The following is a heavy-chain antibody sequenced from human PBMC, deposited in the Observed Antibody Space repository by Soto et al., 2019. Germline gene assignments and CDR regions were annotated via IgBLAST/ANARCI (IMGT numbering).Heavy chain of an antibody. CDR3: ARLPIGATILSGFDS. D-gene: IGHD5-12*01. V-gene: IGHV4-39*01. Sequence: TETLSLTCIVSGDSINSNTYYWAWIRQSPGEGLEWIGSIYYTGSAFYNPALKSRVTISVDTSKNQFSLKMDSVTAADTAVYSCARLPIGATILSGFDSWGRGTLVNVS. CDR2: IYYTGSA. CDR1: GDSINSNTYY. J-gene: IGHJ4*02.